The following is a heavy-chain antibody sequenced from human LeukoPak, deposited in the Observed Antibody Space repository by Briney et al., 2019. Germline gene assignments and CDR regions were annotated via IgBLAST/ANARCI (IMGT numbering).Heavy chain of an antibody. CDR3: ARRYSSGWKGYYFDY. D-gene: IGHD6-25*01. CDR2: IYSGGST. J-gene: IGHJ4*02. CDR1: GFTVSSNY. V-gene: IGHV3-53*01. Sequence: HPGGSLRLSCAASGFTVSSNYMRWVRQAPGKGLEWVSVIYSGGSTYYADSVKGRFTISRDNSKNTLYLQMNSLRAEDTAVYYCARRYSSGWKGYYFDYWGQGTLVTVSS.